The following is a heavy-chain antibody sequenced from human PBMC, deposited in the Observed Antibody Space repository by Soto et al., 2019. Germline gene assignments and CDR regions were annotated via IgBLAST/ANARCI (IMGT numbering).Heavy chain of an antibody. CDR3: ARYSSGWGNTYFDY. V-gene: IGHV3-66*01. Sequence: VQLLESGGGLVQPGGSLRLSCAASGYTVSSNYMSWVRQAPGKGLEWVSVIYSGGSTYYADSVKGRFTISRDNSKNTLYLQMNSLRAEDTAVYYCARYSSGWGNTYFDYWGQGTLVTVSS. J-gene: IGHJ4*02. CDR1: GYTVSSNY. CDR2: IYSGGST. D-gene: IGHD6-19*01.